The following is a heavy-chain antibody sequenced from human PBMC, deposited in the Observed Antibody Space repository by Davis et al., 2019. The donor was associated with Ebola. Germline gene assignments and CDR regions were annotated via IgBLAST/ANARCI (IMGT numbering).Heavy chain of an antibody. J-gene: IGHJ4*02. CDR3: ARAQFPTTSDH. Sequence: AASVKVSCKASGYTFTNYGISWVRQAPGQGLEWVGWINPHNGNTNYAQNVQGRVTMTTDTSTSTAYMEVGSLRSDDTVVFYCARAQFPTTSDHWGQGSLVIVSS. D-gene: IGHD1-1*01. CDR2: INPHNGNT. V-gene: IGHV1-18*04. CDR1: GYTFTNYG.